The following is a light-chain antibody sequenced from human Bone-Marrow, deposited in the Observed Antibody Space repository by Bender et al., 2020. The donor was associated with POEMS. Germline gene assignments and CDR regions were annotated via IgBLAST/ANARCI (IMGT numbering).Light chain of an antibody. Sequence: QSVLTQPPSASGTPGQRVTISCSGSSSNIGTNPVNWYQQLPGTAPKLLIYINNQRPSGVPDLFSGSKSGTSASLAISGLQSEDEADYYCAAWEDSLNGWVFGGGTKLTVL. CDR3: AAWEDSLNGWV. CDR2: INN. V-gene: IGLV1-44*01. J-gene: IGLJ3*02. CDR1: SSNIGTNP.